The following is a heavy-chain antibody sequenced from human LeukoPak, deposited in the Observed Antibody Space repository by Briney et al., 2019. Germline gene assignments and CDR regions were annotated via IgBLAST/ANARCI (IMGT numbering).Heavy chain of an antibody. D-gene: IGHD2-21*01. Sequence: GGSLRHSCAASGLTVSSNYMSWARQAPGKGLEWVSVTYTDGTTYYADSVKGRFTISRDNSKNTLYLQMNSLRAEDTAVYYCARGYGSCDGDCYDFWGQGTLVTVSS. V-gene: IGHV3-53*01. CDR1: GLTVSSNY. CDR2: TYTDGTT. J-gene: IGHJ4*02. CDR3: ARGYGSCDGDCYDF.